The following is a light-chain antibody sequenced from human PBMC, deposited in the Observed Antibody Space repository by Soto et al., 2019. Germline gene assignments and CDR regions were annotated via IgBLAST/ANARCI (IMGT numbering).Light chain of an antibody. V-gene: IGLV3-21*04. Sequence: SYELTQPPSVSVAPGKTARITCGGNNIGSKSVHWCQQKPGQAPVLVIYYDSDRPSGIPERFSGSNSGNTATLTISRVEAGDEADYYCQVWDSSSDHPGVFGTGTKLTVL. J-gene: IGLJ1*01. CDR2: YDS. CDR3: QVWDSSSDHPGV. CDR1: NIGSKS.